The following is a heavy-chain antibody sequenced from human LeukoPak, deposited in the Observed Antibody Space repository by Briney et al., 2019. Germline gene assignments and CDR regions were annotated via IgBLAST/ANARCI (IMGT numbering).Heavy chain of an antibody. CDR3: ARGFSTYYDFWSGETNWFDP. CDR1: GYTFTSYG. CDR2: MNPNSGNT. J-gene: IGHJ5*02. D-gene: IGHD3-3*01. Sequence: ASVKVSCKASGYTFTSYGINWVRQATGQGLEWMGWMNPNSGNTGYAQKFQGRVTMTRNTSISTAYMELSSLRSEDTAVYYCARGFSTYYDFWSGETNWFDPWGQGTLVTVSS. V-gene: IGHV1-8*01.